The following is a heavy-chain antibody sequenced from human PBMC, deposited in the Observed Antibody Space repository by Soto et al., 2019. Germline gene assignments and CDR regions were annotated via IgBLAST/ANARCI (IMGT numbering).Heavy chain of an antibody. D-gene: IGHD2-21*01. Sequence: SETLSLTCAVYGASLSDNYCNWLRQPPGKGLEWIGEINRSGNTNHNPSLRSRVTISIDTSKNQLSLNLRSVSAADTAVYYCARGGGEFDAWGQGTPVTVSS. CDR3: ARGGGEFDA. CDR1: GASLSDNY. CDR2: INRSGNT. V-gene: IGHV4-34*01. J-gene: IGHJ5*02.